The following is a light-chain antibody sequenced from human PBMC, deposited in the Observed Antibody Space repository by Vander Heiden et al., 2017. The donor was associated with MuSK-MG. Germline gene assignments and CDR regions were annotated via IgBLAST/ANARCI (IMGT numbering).Light chain of an antibody. CDR1: SSDVGGYKY. Sequence: QSALTQPASVSGSPGQSITISCTGTSSDVGGYKYVSWYQQHPGNAPKLIIYDVTYRPSGVSIRFSGSKSGNTASLAISGLLVEDEADYYCSSYSSFSTYVFGTGTKVTVL. J-gene: IGLJ1*01. V-gene: IGLV2-14*01. CDR2: DVT. CDR3: SSYSSFSTYV.